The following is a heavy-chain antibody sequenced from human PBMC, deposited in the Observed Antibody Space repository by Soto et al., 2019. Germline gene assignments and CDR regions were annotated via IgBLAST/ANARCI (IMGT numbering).Heavy chain of an antibody. CDR2: ISSTAGRTS. CDR1: GFTFNTYP. CDR3: AKGVLSFHYGMEV. D-gene: IGHD3-10*01. Sequence: EVQLLQSGGGVVPPGGSLRLACATSGFTFNTYPMTWVRQAPGKGLEWVSSISSTAGRTSSYADSVKGRFAISGDFSDNTVYLQMNNLRVDDTAVYFCAKGVLSFHYGMEVWGQGTTVTVSS. J-gene: IGHJ6*02. V-gene: IGHV3-23*01.